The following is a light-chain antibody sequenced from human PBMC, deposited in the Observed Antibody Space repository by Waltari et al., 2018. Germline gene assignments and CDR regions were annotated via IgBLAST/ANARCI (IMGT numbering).Light chain of an antibody. V-gene: IGLV2-8*01. Sequence: QSALTQPPSASGSPGQPVTIPCTGTSTDVGGSKYVSWYQQQPGKAPKVMIYEVSKRPSGVPDRFSGSKSGNTASLTVSGLQAEDEADYYCSSYAGSNNLVVFGGGTKLTVL. CDR3: SSYAGSNNLVV. CDR2: EVS. J-gene: IGLJ2*01. CDR1: STDVGGSKY.